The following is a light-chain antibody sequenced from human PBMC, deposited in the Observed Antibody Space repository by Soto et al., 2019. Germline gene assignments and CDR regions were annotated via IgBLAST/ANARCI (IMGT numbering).Light chain of an antibody. CDR2: GAS. V-gene: IGKV3-20*01. J-gene: IGKJ5*01. Sequence: ETVLTQSPDIMYLSPGERATLSCRASRTVGRSYLAWYQQKPGQAPRLLIYGASSRATGIPDRFSGSGSGTDFTLTISRLEPEDFAVFYCQHYDSLPITFGQGTRLEIK. CDR3: QHYDSLPIT. CDR1: RTVGRSY.